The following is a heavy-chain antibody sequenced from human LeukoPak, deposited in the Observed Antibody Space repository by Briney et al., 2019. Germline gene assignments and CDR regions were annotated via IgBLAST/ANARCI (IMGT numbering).Heavy chain of an antibody. J-gene: IGHJ4*02. CDR3: AREQTFGEFDS. CDR2: ISGGGETI. V-gene: IGHV3-48*03. D-gene: IGHD3-10*01. CDR1: GFTFSGYE. Sequence: GGSLRLSCEVSGFTFSGYEMNWVRQAPGKGLEWLSYISGGGETIYYTDSVRGRFTVSRDNAKNSLFLQMNSLRAEDSAVYYCAREQTFGEFDSWGQGTLSPSPQ.